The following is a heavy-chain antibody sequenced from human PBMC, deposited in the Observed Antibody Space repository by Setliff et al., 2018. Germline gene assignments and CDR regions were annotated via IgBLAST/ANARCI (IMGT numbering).Heavy chain of an antibody. CDR2: INHSGTT. J-gene: IGHJ4*02. Sequence: SETLSLTCAVYGGSFSSFYWSWIRQPPGKGLEWIGEINHSGTTNYNPSLKSRVTISVDTSKKQFSLKLSSVTAADTAVYYCAKFGPLDLTGDWAFDNWGQGTPVTVS. CDR3: AKFGPLDLTGDWAFDN. CDR1: GGSFSSFY. V-gene: IGHV4-34*01. D-gene: IGHD7-27*01.